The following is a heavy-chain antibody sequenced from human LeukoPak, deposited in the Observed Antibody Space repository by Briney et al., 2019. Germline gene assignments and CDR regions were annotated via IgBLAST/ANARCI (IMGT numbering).Heavy chain of an antibody. V-gene: IGHV1-3*01. D-gene: IGHD2-21*02. CDR2: INAGNGNT. CDR1: GYTFTSYA. CDR3: ARDADAYCGGDCYYDY. Sequence: ASVKVSCKASGYTFTSYAMHWVHQAPGQRLEWMGWINAGNGNTKYSQKFQGRVTITRDTSASTAYMELSSLRSEDTAVYYCARDADAYCGGDCYYDYWGQGTLVTVSS. J-gene: IGHJ4*02.